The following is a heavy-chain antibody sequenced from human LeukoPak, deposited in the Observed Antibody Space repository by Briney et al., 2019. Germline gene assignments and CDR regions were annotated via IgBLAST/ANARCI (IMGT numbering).Heavy chain of an antibody. Sequence: SETLSLTCTVSVGSISRYYWSWIRQPPGKGLEWIGYIYYSGSTNYNPSLKSRVTISVDTSKNQFSLKLSSVTAADTAVYYCARDTRELSPDTVTKQGYYYYYMDVWGKGTTVTVSS. CDR2: IYYSGST. V-gene: IGHV4-59*01. CDR3: ARDTRELSPDTVTKQGYYYYYMDV. CDR1: VGSISRYY. D-gene: IGHD4-17*01. J-gene: IGHJ6*03.